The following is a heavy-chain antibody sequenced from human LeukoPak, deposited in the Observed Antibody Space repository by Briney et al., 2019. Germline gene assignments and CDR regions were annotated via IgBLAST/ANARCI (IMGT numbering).Heavy chain of an antibody. CDR1: GFTFRNYW. Sequence: GGSLRLSCAASGFTFRNYWIHWVRQAPGKGLVWISRIDNDGSDRIYADSVKGRFTISRDNAKNTLYLQMNSLRAEDTAVYYCARGGYHHGFDIWGQGTMVTVSS. J-gene: IGHJ3*02. CDR3: ARGGYHHGFDI. V-gene: IGHV3-74*01. D-gene: IGHD5-18*01. CDR2: IDNDGSDR.